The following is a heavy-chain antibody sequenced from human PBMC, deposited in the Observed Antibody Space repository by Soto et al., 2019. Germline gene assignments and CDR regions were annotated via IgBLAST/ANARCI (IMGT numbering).Heavy chain of an antibody. Sequence: QVLLEQSGAEVKQPGASVKVSCKASGYRFIDYGITWVRQAPGQGLEWMGWISDYNGNTHYGKKFQGRVTMTTDTSTRTAYMELKSLRSDDTAVYFCAREGYYSGSGTYSPPRYYGMDAWGQGTTVTVSS. J-gene: IGHJ6*02. V-gene: IGHV1-18*01. CDR1: GYRFIDYG. D-gene: IGHD3-10*01. CDR3: AREGYYSGSGTYSPPRYYGMDA. CDR2: ISDYNGNT.